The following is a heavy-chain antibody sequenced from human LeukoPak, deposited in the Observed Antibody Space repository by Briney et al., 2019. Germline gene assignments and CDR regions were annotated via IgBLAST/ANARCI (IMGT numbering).Heavy chain of an antibody. Sequence: GGSLRLSCAASGFTFSSYGMHWVRQAPGKGLEWVAFIRYDGSNKYYADSVKGRFTISRDNSKNTLYLQMNSLRAEDTAVYYCAKVILYSSSWQPDYWGQGTLVTVSS. CDR3: AKVILYSSSWQPDY. J-gene: IGHJ4*02. D-gene: IGHD6-13*01. V-gene: IGHV3-30*02. CDR1: GFTFSSYG. CDR2: IRYDGSNK.